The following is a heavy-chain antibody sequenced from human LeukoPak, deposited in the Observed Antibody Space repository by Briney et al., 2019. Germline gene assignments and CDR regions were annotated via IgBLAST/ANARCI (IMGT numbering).Heavy chain of an antibody. CDR2: IYYSGST. Sequence: SETLSLTCTVSGGSISPYYWSWIRQPPGKGLEWIGYIYYSGSTNYNPSLKSRVTISIDTSRNQFSLKLSSVTAADTAVYYCARGNYYDSSGYYFERPENAFDIWGQGTMVTVSS. CDR1: GGSISPYY. D-gene: IGHD3-22*01. J-gene: IGHJ3*02. CDR3: ARGNYYDSSGYYFERPENAFDI. V-gene: IGHV4-59*01.